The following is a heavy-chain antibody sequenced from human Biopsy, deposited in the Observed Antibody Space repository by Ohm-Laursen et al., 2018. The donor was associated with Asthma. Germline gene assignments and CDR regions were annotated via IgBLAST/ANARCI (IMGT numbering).Heavy chain of an antibody. D-gene: IGHD5-12*01. CDR3: ARGYSGSDRIVYYYSGLEV. CDR2: LIPVLGTP. CDR1: GDSFSNYA. J-gene: IGHJ6*02. Sequence: GASVKVSCNVSGDSFSNYAISLVRQAPGQGLEWMGGLIPVLGTPDHAQMFEGRVTITADESTSTAYMELSSLSSEDTAVYYCARGYSGSDRIVYYYSGLEVWGQGTTVTVSS. V-gene: IGHV1-69*13.